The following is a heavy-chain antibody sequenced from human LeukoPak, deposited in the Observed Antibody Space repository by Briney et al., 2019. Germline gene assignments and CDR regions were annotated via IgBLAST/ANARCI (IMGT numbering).Heavy chain of an antibody. Sequence: AASVKVSCKASGNDFSDFYFNWVRQAPGRGLEWVGWINHHSRATNYAQRFRGRVTMEASITTGYMELNSLTSDDTAVYYCVTTSVTHTRDPWGQGTLVTVSS. CDR2: INHHSRAT. J-gene: IGHJ5*02. CDR3: VTTSVTHTRDP. D-gene: IGHD5/OR15-5a*01. CDR1: GNDFSDFY. V-gene: IGHV1-2*02.